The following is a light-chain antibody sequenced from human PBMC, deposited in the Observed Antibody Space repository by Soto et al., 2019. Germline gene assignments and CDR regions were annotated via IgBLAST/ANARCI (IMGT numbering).Light chain of an antibody. V-gene: IGKV4-1*01. CDR2: WAS. CDR3: QHYYTTPRT. CDR1: RSVLYNSNNKNY. Sequence: DIVMTQSPDSLAVSLGERATINCKSSRSVLYNSNNKNYLAWYQQKPGQPLKQLIYWASTRESGVPDRFSGSGSGTDFTLTISSLQAEDVAVYYCQHYYTTPRTFGQGTKLEIK. J-gene: IGKJ2*01.